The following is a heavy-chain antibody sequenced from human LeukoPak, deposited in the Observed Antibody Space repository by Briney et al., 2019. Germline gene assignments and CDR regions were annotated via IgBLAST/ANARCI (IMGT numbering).Heavy chain of an antibody. CDR3: ARQGGYSGYDPNRRFDP. V-gene: IGHV4-39*01. D-gene: IGHD5-12*01. J-gene: IGHJ5*02. CDR2: IYYSGST. Sequence: NPSETLSLTCTVSGGSISSSSYYWGWIRQPPGKGLEWIGSIYYSGSTYYNPSLKSRVTISVDTSKNQFSLKLSSVTAADTAVYYCARQGGYSGYDPNRRFDPWGQGTLVTVSS. CDR1: GGSISSSSYY.